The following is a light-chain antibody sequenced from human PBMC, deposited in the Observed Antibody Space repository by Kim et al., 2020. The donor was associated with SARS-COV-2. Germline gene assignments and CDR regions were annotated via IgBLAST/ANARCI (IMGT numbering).Light chain of an antibody. J-gene: IGKJ1*01. V-gene: IGKV1-27*01. CDR1: QDIANS. Sequence: ASVGDRVIITCRASQDIANSLAWYQQKPGKVPQVLIYAASTLQSGVPSRFSGSGSGTEFTLTIGSLQTEDVATYYCQKYISAPWTFGPGTKVDIK. CDR2: AAS. CDR3: QKYISAPWT.